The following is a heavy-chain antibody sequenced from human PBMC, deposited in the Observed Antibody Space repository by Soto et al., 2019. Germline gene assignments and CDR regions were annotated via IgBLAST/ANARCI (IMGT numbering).Heavy chain of an antibody. CDR3: AKDSHYGDFLPFDS. J-gene: IGHJ4*02. D-gene: IGHD4-17*01. V-gene: IGHV3-23*01. CDR2: ITSRATGT. Sequence: GGSLRLSCAASGFTFGNYAMSWGRQAPGKGLEWVSSITSRATGTFYSDSVKGRFTISKDMSKNVLYLDMHTLRVDDTALYYCAKDSHYGDFLPFDSWGQGTLVTVSS. CDR1: GFTFGNYA.